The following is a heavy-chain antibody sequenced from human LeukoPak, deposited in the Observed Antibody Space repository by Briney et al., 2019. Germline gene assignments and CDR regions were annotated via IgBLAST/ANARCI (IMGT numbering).Heavy chain of an antibody. CDR3: VRADGRDGYKGLVDY. J-gene: IGHJ4*02. D-gene: IGHD5-24*01. CDR2: INHSGST. V-gene: IGHV4-34*01. Sequence: PSETLSLTCAVYGGSFSAYYWSWIRQPPGKGLEWIGEINHSGSTSYNPSLKSRVTMSVDTSRNQFPLKLNSVTAADAAVYYCVRADGRDGYKGLVDYWGQGTLVTVSS. CDR1: GGSFSAYY.